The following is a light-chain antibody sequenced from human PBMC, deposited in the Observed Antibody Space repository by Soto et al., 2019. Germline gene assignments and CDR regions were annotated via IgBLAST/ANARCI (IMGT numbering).Light chain of an antibody. CDR2: DAS. Sequence: EIVLIQSPATLSLSPGERATLSCRASQSVGSYLAWYQHKPGQAPRILISDASNRATGIPARFSGSGSETDFTLTISSLEPEDSAVYYCQQRSNWPSLTFGGGTKVEIK. CDR3: QQRSNWPSLT. J-gene: IGKJ4*01. CDR1: QSVGSY. V-gene: IGKV3-11*01.